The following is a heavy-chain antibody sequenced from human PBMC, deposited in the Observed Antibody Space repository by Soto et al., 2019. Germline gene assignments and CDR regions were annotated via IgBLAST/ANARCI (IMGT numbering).Heavy chain of an antibody. CDR1: DGSISSGGYY. CDR3: ASLLIGLEVITAPYYFDY. V-gene: IGHV4-31*03. Sequence: PSETLSLTCTVSDGSISSGGYYWSWIRQHPGKGLEWIGYIYYSGSTYYNPSLKSRVTISVDTSKNQFSLKLSSVTAADTAVYFCASLLIGLEVITAPYYFDYWGQGTLVTVSS. J-gene: IGHJ4*02. D-gene: IGHD3-22*01. CDR2: IYYSGST.